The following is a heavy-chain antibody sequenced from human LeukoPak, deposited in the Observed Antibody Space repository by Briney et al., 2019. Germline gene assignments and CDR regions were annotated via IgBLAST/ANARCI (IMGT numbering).Heavy chain of an antibody. CDR3: ARVQYSSSVDS. J-gene: IGHJ4*02. CDR2: IYYSGRN. V-gene: IGHV4-39*07. CDR1: GGSISSSSYY. D-gene: IGHD6-6*01. Sequence: SETLSLTCTVSGGSISSSSYYWGWIRQPPGKGLECIGSIYYSGRNYYNPSLKSRVTISVDTSKNQFSLELSSVTAADTAVYYCARVQYSSSVDSWGQGTLVTVSS.